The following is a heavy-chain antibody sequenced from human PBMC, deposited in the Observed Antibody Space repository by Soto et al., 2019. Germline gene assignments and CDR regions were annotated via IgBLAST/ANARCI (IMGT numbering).Heavy chain of an antibody. D-gene: IGHD2-8*01. CDR1: GGSFSGYY. V-gene: IGHV4-34*01. CDR3: GRGFGGVLMVYAGSAFDI. J-gene: IGHJ3*02. CDR2: INHSGST. Sequence: SETLSLTCAVYGGSFSGYYWSWIRQPPGKGLEWIGEINHSGSTNYNPSLKSRVTISVDTSKNQFSLKLSSVTAADTAVYYCGRGFGGVLMVYAGSAFDIWGQGTMVTVSS.